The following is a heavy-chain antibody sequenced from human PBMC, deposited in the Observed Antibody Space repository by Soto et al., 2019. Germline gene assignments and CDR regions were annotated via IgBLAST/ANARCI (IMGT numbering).Heavy chain of an antibody. D-gene: IGHD4-17*01. Sequence: QVQLVESGGGVVQPGRSLRLSCAASGFTFSSYGMHWVRQAPGKGLEWVAVIWYDGSNKYYADSVKGRFTISRDNSKNTLYLQMNSLRAEDTAVYYWARDPGDYGLDYWGQGTLVTVSS. J-gene: IGHJ4*02. CDR2: IWYDGSNK. CDR3: ARDPGDYGLDY. CDR1: GFTFSSYG. V-gene: IGHV3-33*01.